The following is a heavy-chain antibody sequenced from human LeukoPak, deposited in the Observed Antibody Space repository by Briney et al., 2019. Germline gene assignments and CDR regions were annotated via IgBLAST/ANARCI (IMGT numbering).Heavy chain of an antibody. D-gene: IGHD3-9*01. J-gene: IGHJ4*02. CDR1: GGSISSYY. Sequence: SETLSLTCTVSGGSISSYYWSWIRQPAGKGLEWIGRIYTSGSTNYNPSLKSRVTMSVDTSKNQFSLKLSSVTAADTAVYYCARLSYDILTGYLLAFDYWGQGTLVTVSS. CDR2: IYTSGST. CDR3: ARLSYDILTGYLLAFDY. V-gene: IGHV4-4*07.